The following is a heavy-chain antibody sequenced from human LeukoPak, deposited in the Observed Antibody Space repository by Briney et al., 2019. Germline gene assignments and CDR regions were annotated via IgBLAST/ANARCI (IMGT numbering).Heavy chain of an antibody. D-gene: IGHD3-10*01. V-gene: IGHV4-39*01. CDR1: GGSITARRQY. CDR2: IYYSGNA. J-gene: IGHJ4*02. CDR3: ASHDEGSYFES. Sequence: SETLSLTCSVSGGSITARRQYWGWIRQSPGKGLEWIGSIYYSGNAYYRPSLTSRATISIDNSKKQISLRLTSVTATDTAIYYCASHDEGSYFESWGPGTLVTVSP.